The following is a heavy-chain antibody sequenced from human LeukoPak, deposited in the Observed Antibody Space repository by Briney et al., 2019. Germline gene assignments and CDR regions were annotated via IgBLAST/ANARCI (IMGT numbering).Heavy chain of an antibody. V-gene: IGHV1-8*03. CDR2: MNPNSGNT. CDR3: ARVRYNRNWFDP. CDR1: GYTFTSYD. Sequence: ASVKVSCKASGYTFTSYDINWVRQATGQGLEWMGWMNPNSGNTGYAQKFQGRVTITRNTSISTAYMELSSLRSEDTAVYYCARVRYNRNWFDPWGQGTQVTVSS. D-gene: IGHD1-1*01. J-gene: IGHJ5*02.